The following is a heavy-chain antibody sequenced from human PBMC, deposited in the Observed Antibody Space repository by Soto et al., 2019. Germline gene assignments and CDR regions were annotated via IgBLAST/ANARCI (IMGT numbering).Heavy chain of an antibody. D-gene: IGHD1-26*01. CDR2: IIPIFGTA. Sequence: GASVKVSCKASGGTFSSYAISWVRQAPGQGLEWMGGIIPIFGTANYAQKFQGRVTITADESTSTAYMELSSLRSEDTAVYYCARDQRELGLFDYWGQGTLVTVSS. V-gene: IGHV1-69*13. J-gene: IGHJ4*02. CDR1: GGTFSSYA. CDR3: ARDQRELGLFDY.